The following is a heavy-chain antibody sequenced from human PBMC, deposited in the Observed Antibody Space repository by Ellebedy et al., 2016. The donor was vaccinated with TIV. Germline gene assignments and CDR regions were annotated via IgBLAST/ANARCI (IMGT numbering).Heavy chain of an antibody. CDR3: ARTYGDYISGYYYYYGLDV. CDR2: IDPSDSYI. V-gene: IGHV5-10-1*01. D-gene: IGHD4-17*01. CDR1: GYSFTSYW. Sequence: GESLKISCKASGYSFTSYWISWVRQMPGKGLEWMGRIDPSDSYINYSPSFQGHVTMSADKSISTVYLQWSSLKASDTAMYYCARTYGDYISGYYYYYGLDVWGQGTAVTVSS. J-gene: IGHJ6*02.